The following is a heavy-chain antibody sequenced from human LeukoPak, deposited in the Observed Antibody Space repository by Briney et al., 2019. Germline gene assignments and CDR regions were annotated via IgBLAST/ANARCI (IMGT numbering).Heavy chain of an antibody. J-gene: IGHJ5*02. CDR2: IYYSGSS. CDR1: GVSISSDY. CDR3: ARRLRQNLFDP. D-gene: IGHD4-17*01. V-gene: IGHV4-59*08. Sequence: SETLSLTCTVSGVSISSDYWSWIRLPPGKGLEWIGYIYYSGSSNYNPSLKSRVTMSVDTSKNQFSLKLTSVTAADTAVYYCARRLRQNLFDPWGQGTLVTVPS.